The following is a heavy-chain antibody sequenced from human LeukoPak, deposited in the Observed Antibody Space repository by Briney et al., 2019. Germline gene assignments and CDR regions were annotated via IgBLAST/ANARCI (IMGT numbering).Heavy chain of an antibody. Sequence: SETLSLTCTVSGGSISSSNYYWGWIRQPPGKGLEWIGSIYYSGSTNYNPSLKSRVTISVDTSKNQFSLKLSSVTAADTAVYYCARGPKRLGYCSGGSCYYYYYMDVWGKGTTVTISS. J-gene: IGHJ6*03. CDR3: ARGPKRLGYCSGGSCYYYYYMDV. D-gene: IGHD2-15*01. CDR1: GGSISSSNYY. V-gene: IGHV4-39*07. CDR2: IYYSGST.